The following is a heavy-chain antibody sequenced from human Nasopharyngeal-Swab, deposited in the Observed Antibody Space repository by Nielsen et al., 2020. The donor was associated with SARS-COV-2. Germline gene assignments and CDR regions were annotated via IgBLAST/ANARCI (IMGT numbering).Heavy chain of an antibody. Sequence: WIRQPPGKGLEWIGEINHSGSTNYNPSLKSRVTISVDTSKNQFSLKLSSVTAADTAVYYCASRTGYYDILTGSERSQRPNWFDSWGQGTLVTVSS. J-gene: IGHJ5*01. CDR2: INHSGST. CDR3: ASRTGYYDILTGSERSQRPNWFDS. D-gene: IGHD3-9*01. V-gene: IGHV4-34*01.